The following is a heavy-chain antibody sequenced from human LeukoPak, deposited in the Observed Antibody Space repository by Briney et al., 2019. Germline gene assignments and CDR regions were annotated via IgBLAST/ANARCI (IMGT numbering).Heavy chain of an antibody. CDR2: ITTSSTYT. J-gene: IGHJ6*03. V-gene: IGHV3-21*01. CDR3: ARDPYSGAYGNTYYYYMDV. CDR1: GFSFSSYN. Sequence: PGGSLRLSCEASGFSFSSYNMDWVRQTPGKGLEWISSITTSSTYTFYADSVKGRFTISRDNARNSLYLQMNSLTAKDTAVYYCARDPYSGAYGNTYYYYMDVWGKGTTVTISS. D-gene: IGHD1-26*01.